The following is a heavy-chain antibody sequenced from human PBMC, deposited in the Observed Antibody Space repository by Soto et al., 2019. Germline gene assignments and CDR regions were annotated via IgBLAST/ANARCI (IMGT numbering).Heavy chain of an antibody. Sequence: LRLSCAASGFTFSSYGMHWVRQAPGKGLEWVAVISYDGSNKYYADSVKGRFTISRDNSKNTLYLQMNSLRAEDTAVYYCATDSSGLDYFDYWGQGTLVTVSS. J-gene: IGHJ4*02. CDR2: ISYDGSNK. CDR3: ATDSSGLDYFDY. D-gene: IGHD6-19*01. CDR1: GFTFSSYG. V-gene: IGHV3-30*03.